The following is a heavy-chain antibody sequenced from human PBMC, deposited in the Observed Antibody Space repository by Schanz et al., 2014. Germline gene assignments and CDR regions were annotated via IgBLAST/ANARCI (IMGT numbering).Heavy chain of an antibody. CDR2: VPFDGSQK. Sequence: VQLVESGGDLVQPGGSLRLSCSASGFTFSSYALHWVRQAPGKGLEWVAFVPFDGSQKFYVDSVKGRFTISRDNSKNTLYLQMNGLRGEDTAVYYCAKDLDANYFDYWGQGILVTVSS. D-gene: IGHD1-1*01. CDR3: AKDLDANYFDY. V-gene: IGHV3-30*02. CDR1: GFTFSSYA. J-gene: IGHJ4*02.